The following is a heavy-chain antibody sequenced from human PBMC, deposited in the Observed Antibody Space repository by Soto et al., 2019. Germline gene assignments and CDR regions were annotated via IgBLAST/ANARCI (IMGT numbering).Heavy chain of an antibody. Sequence: GASVKVSCKASGGTFSSYAISWVRQAPGQGLEWMGWIIPICGTANYAQKYQGRVPITADESTSTAYMELSRLRSEDTAVYYCERDKGGIHQGYYYYYGMDVWGQGTTVTVSS. V-gene: IGHV1-69*13. CDR2: IIPICGTA. J-gene: IGHJ6*02. CDR1: GGTFSSYA. D-gene: IGHD2-15*01. CDR3: ERDKGGIHQGYYYYYGMDV.